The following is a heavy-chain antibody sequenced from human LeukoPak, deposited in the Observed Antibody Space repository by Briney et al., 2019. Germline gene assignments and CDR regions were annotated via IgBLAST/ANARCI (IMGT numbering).Heavy chain of an antibody. CDR2: ISGSGGST. CDR1: GFTFSNHG. D-gene: IGHD3-10*01. CDR3: AKTRGSGPFDY. J-gene: IGHJ4*02. V-gene: IGHV3-23*01. Sequence: GGTLRLSCAASGFTFSNHGMNWVRQAPGKGLEWVSAISGSGGSTYYADSVKGRFTISRDNSKNTLYLQMNNLRAEDTAVYYCAKTRGSGPFDYWGQGTLVTVSS.